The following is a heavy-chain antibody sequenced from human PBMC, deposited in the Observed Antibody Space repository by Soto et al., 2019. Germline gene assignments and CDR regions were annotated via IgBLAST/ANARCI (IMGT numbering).Heavy chain of an antibody. Sequence: GGSLRLSCAASGFTFRSYAMHWVRQAPGKGLEWVAVISYDESDKYYADSLKGRFTISRDNSKNTLYLQMNSLRGEDTAVYYCERDLSVAGPDYWGQGTLVTVS. D-gene: IGHD6-19*01. CDR3: ERDLSVAGPDY. J-gene: IGHJ4*02. CDR2: ISYDESDK. CDR1: GFTFRSYA. V-gene: IGHV3-30*03.